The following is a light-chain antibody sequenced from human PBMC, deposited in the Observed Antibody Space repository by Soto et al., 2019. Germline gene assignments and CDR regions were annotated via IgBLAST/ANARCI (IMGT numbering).Light chain of an antibody. V-gene: IGKV1-5*03. CDR1: QSVSRW. CDR3: QQYSTSPYN. Sequence: DIQMTQSPSTLSASVGDRLTITCRANQSVSRWLALYQQKPGRAPNLLIYKASTLESGVPLRFSGSGSGTEFTLTINSVQPDDSATYYCQQYSTSPYNFGQGTKVDIK. CDR2: KAS. J-gene: IGKJ2*01.